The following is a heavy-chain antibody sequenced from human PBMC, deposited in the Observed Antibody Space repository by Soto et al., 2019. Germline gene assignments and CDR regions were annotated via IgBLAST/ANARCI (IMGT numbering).Heavy chain of an antibody. CDR3: VRHPTATPIESHYFEY. Sequence: LCSAACMFSVLFSAMDWVCKNTGKGLEWVAVISYDGSNKYYADSVKGRFTISRDNSKNTLYLRMNSLTSEDTSVYYCVRHPTATPIESHYFEYWLQRTLVTGS. D-gene: IGHD4-17*01. J-gene: IGHJ4*02. CDR1: MFSVLFSA. V-gene: IGHV3-30-3*01. CDR2: ISYDGSNK.